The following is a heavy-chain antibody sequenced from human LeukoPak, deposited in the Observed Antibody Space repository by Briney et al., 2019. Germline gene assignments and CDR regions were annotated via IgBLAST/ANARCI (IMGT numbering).Heavy chain of an antibody. CDR1: GGSFSGYY. CDR2: INHSGST. D-gene: IGHD1-26*01. J-gene: IGHJ4*02. CDR3: ARYSGNYRFFDY. Sequence: SETLSLTCAVYGGSFSGYYWSWIRQPPGKGLEWIGEINHSGSTNYNPSLKSRLTISVDTSENQFSLKLTSVTAADSAMYYCARYSGNYRFFDYWGQGTLVTVSS. V-gene: IGHV4-34*09.